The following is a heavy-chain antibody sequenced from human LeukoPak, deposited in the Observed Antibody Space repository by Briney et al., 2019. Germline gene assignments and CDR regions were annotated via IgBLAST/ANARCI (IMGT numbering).Heavy chain of an antibody. CDR2: IFYSGST. D-gene: IGHD3-10*01. CDR3: ARHDLYGSGSYSLRGFDP. CDR1: SGSISTSNYY. V-gene: IGHV4-39*01. Sequence: SETLSLTCTVSSGSISTSNYYWGWVRQPPGKALEWIGNIFYSGSTNYNPSLKSRVTISVDTSKNQFSLKLSSVTAADTAVYYCARHDLYGSGSYSLRGFDPWGQGTLVTVSS. J-gene: IGHJ5*02.